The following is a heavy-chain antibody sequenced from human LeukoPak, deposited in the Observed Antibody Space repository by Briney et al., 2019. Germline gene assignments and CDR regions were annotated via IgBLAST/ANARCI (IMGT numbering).Heavy chain of an antibody. J-gene: IGHJ3*02. Sequence: SQTLSLTCAISGDSVSSNSAAWNWIRQSPSRGLEWLGRTNYRSKWYNDYAVSVKSRITINPDTSKNQFSLQLNSVTPEDTAVYYCARGGQGDGYSADDAFDIWGQGTMVTVSS. CDR1: GDSVSSNSAA. D-gene: IGHD5-24*01. CDR3: ARGGQGDGYSADDAFDI. V-gene: IGHV6-1*01. CDR2: TNYRSKWYN.